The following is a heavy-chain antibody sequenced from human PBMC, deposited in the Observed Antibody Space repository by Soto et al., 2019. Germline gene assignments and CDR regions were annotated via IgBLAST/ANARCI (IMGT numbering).Heavy chain of an antibody. V-gene: IGHV1-69*01. Sequence: QVQLVQSGADVKKPGSSVKVSCKASGGTFSSYAISWVRQAPGQGLEWVGGIIPRFGTANYAQKFQGRVTITADESTSTAYMELSSLRSEDTAMYYCAKVKYDSSGHYRNFDYWGQGTLVTVSS. CDR2: IIPRFGTA. CDR1: GGTFSSYA. CDR3: AKVKYDSSGHYRNFDY. D-gene: IGHD3-22*01. J-gene: IGHJ4*02.